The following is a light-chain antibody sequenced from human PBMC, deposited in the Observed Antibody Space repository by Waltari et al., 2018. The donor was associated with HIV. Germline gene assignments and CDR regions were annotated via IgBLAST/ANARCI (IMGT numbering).Light chain of an antibody. CDR3: CSYAGSTTWL. CDR1: SSDAGSYNL. J-gene: IGLJ3*02. CDR2: EDD. Sequence: SALTQPASVSGSPGQALTVSCTGSSSDAGSYNLFSWYQQHPGKAPKLMIYEDDKRPSGVSNRFSGSKSGNTASLTISGLQAEDEADYYCCSYAGSTTWLFGGGTKLTVL. V-gene: IGLV2-23*01.